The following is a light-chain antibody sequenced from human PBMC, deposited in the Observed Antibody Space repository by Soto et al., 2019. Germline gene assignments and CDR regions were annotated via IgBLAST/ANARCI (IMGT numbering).Light chain of an antibody. CDR1: SSDVGGYNY. CDR3: SSYTSSSTQV. J-gene: IGLJ1*01. CDR2: DVS. Sequence: QSALTQPASVSGSPGQSITISCTGTSSDVGGYNYVSWYQQHPGKAPKLMIYDVSNRPSGVSNRFTGSKSGNTASLTISGLKAEDEGDYYCSSYTSSSTQVFGTGTKVTVL. V-gene: IGLV2-14*01.